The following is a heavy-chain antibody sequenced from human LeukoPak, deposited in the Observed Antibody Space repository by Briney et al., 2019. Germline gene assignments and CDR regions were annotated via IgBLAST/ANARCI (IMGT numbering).Heavy chain of an antibody. J-gene: IGHJ4*02. CDR1: GYSISSGYY. V-gene: IGHV4-38-2*02. CDR2: IYHSGST. Sequence: SETLSLTCTVSGYSISSGYYWGWIRQPPGKGLEWIGSIYHSGSTNYNPSLKSRVTISVDTSKNQFSLKLSSVTAADTAVYYCARGRLLFPHLDYWGQGTLVTVSS. CDR3: ARGRLLFPHLDY. D-gene: IGHD2-21*01.